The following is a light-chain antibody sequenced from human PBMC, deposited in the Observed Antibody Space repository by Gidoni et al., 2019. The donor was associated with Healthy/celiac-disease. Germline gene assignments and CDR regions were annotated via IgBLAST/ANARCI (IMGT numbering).Light chain of an antibody. J-gene: IGKJ2*02. CDR1: QSVSSSY. CDR3: QQYGSSPST. Sequence: EIVLTQSPGTLSVSPGERATLSCSASQSVSSSYLAWYQQKPGQAPRLLIYGASSRATGIPDRFSGSGSGTDFTLTISRLEPEDFAVYYCQQYGSSPSTFGQGTKLEIK. CDR2: GAS. V-gene: IGKV3-20*01.